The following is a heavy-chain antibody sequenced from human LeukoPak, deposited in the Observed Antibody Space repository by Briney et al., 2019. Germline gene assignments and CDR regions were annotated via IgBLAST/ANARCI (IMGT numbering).Heavy chain of an antibody. Sequence: GGSLRLSCAASGFTFSSYGMTRVRQAPGKGLEWVSGISGGPVSTNYADSVKGRFTISRDNSKNTLYLQMNTLRAEDTAIYYCAKSGRYCSGGSCYQEASLDYWGQGILVTVSS. D-gene: IGHD2-15*01. CDR2: ISGGPVST. V-gene: IGHV3-23*01. CDR3: AKSGRYCSGGSCYQEASLDY. J-gene: IGHJ4*02. CDR1: GFTFSSYG.